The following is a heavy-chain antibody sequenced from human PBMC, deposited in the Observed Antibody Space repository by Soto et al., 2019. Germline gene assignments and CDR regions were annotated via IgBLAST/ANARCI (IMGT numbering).Heavy chain of an antibody. CDR2: IYYGGTT. D-gene: IGHD6-13*01. CDR1: GGSISSSSYY. V-gene: IGHV4-39*01. J-gene: IGHJ6*02. CDR3: ARVFRCSWRPPRQYYYYRMEV. Sequence: SETLSLTCTVSGGSISSSSYYWGWIRQPPGKGLEWIGSIYYGGTTYYNPSLKSRVTISVDTSKHQFSPKLSSVTAADTAAYSCARVFRCSWRPPRQYYYYRMEVWGQPTTVTVSS.